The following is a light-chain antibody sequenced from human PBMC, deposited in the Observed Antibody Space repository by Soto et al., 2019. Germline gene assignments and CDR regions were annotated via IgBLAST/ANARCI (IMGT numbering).Light chain of an antibody. V-gene: IGLV3-21*02. Sequence: SYELTQPPSVSVAPRQTATITCGGNNIGSRSVHWYQQKSGQAPVLVVFDDSVRPSGIPERISGYNSGNTATLTISGVEAGDEAAYYCQVWDTTSDHWMFGGGTKLPVL. CDR3: QVWDTTSDHWM. J-gene: IGLJ3*02. CDR2: DDS. CDR1: NIGSRS.